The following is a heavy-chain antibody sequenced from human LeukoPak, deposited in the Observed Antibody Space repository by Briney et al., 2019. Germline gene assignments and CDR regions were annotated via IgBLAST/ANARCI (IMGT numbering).Heavy chain of an antibody. CDR1: GFTFSDYY. D-gene: IGHD1-26*01. CDR3: ARGIERRVGATVKDWFDP. CDR2: ISSSGSTI. Sequence: GGSLRLSCAASGFTFSDYYMSWIRQAPGKGLEWVSYISSSGSTIYYADSVKGRFTISRDNAKNSLYLQMNSLRAEDTAVYYCARGIERRVGATVKDWFDPWGQGTLVTVSS. V-gene: IGHV3-11*01. J-gene: IGHJ5*02.